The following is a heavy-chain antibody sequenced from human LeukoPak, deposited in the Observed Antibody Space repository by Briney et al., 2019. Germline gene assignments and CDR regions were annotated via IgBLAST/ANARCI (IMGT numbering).Heavy chain of an antibody. D-gene: IGHD5-24*01. V-gene: IGHV3-74*01. J-gene: IGHJ4*02. Sequence: PGGSLRLSCAVSGFTFGGHWMFWVRQAPGKGLEWVSSDGSSTGYTDSVKGRFTVSRDNAKNTLYLQMNSLRAEDTAVYYCARARWYSCDYWGQGTLVTVSS. CDR1: GFTFGGHW. CDR2: DGSST. CDR3: ARARWYSCDY.